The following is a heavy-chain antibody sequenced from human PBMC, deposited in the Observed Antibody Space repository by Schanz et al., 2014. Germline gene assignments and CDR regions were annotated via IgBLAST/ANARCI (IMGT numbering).Heavy chain of an antibody. CDR1: GYTFTSNG. D-gene: IGHD6-13*01. CDR3: ARSGSSNWYVFDY. CDR2: INAGTGNT. V-gene: IGHV1-3*01. Sequence: QVQLVQSGAEVKEPGASVKVSCKASGYTFTSNGITWVRQAPGQGLEWMGWINAGTGNTEYSQKFQGRVTITRDTLASTAYMEVSSLRSEDTAVYYCARSGSSNWYVFDYWGQGTLVTVSS. J-gene: IGHJ4*02.